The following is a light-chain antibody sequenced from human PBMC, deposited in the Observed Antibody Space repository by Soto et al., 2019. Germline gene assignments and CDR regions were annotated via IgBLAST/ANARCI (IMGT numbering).Light chain of an antibody. CDR1: QSVSSSY. CDR2: GAS. J-gene: IGKJ1*01. CDR3: QQYGSSPPWT. Sequence: EIVLTQSPGTLSLSPGERATLSCRASQSVSSSYLAWYQQKPGQAPRLLIYGASSRATGIPDRFSGSGSGTDFTLTISRLEPEDFEVYSCQQYGSSPPWTFGQGTKVEIK. V-gene: IGKV3-20*01.